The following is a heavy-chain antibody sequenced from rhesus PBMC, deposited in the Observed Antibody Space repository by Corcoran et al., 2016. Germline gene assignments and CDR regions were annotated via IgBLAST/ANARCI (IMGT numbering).Heavy chain of an antibody. D-gene: IGHD6-25*01. CDR2: ISGSSGST. CDR3: ARHEDIAAAGRFDV. J-gene: IGHJ5-1*01. CDR1: GGSISSSNW. V-gene: IGHV4-65*01. Sequence: QVQLQESGPGLVKPSETLSLTCAVSGGSISSSNWWSWIRQPPGKGLEWIGYISGSSGSTYFNPSLQCRVTISIDTSKDQFSLKLSSVTAADTAVYYCARHEDIAAAGRFDVWGPGVLVTVSS.